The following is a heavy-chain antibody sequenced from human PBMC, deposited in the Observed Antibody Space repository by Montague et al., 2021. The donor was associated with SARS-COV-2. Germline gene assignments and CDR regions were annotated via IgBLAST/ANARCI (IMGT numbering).Heavy chain of an antibody. D-gene: IGHD1-14*01. J-gene: IGHJ3*01. CDR2: IYGGGTYH. Sequence: SLRLSCAVSGFTLSNYALSWVRQAPGKGLEWVSFIYGGGTYHYYSYSVKVLFPISRDDSENALYLQLSSLRAEDTAVYYCARGPVSDAFDVWGQGTMVTVSS. CDR3: ARGPVSDAFDV. CDR1: GFTLSNYA. V-gene: IGHV3-23*03.